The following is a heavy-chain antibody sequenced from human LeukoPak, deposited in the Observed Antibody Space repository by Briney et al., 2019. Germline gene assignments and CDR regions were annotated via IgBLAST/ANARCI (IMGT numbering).Heavy chain of an antibody. CDR3: ARAYYDILTGYYIHYYYGMDV. Sequence: SQTLSLTCALSGDSVSSNRAAWNWIRQSPSRGLEWLGRTYYRSKWYKDYAVSLKSRITINPDTSKNQFSLQLNSVTPEDTAVYYCARAYYDILTGYYIHYYYGMDVWGQGTTVTVSS. V-gene: IGHV6-1*01. J-gene: IGHJ6*02. D-gene: IGHD3-9*01. CDR1: GDSVSSNRAA. CDR2: TYYRSKWYK.